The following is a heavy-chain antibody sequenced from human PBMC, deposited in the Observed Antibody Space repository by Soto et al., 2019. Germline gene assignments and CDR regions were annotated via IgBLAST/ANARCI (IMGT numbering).Heavy chain of an antibody. CDR3: ARDGRAFSIFGETMDA. J-gene: IGHJ6*02. D-gene: IGHD3-3*01. CDR2: ISAYSGDT. V-gene: IGHV1-18*01. CDR1: GYTFTNDA. Sequence: ASVKVSCKTSGYTFTNDAINGVRQAPGQGLQWMGWISAYSGDTKYAQRFQDRLTVTTDPSTTTAYMELRSLRSDDTAVYYCARDGRAFSIFGETMDAWGQGTTVTVSS.